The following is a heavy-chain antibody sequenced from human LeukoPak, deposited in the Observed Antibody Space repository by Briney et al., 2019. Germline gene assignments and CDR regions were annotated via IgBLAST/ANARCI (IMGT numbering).Heavy chain of an antibody. CDR3: ARTESSIAARPSPDY. CDR1: GYTFTSYG. J-gene: IGHJ4*02. CDR2: ISAYNGNT. D-gene: IGHD6-6*01. V-gene: IGHV1-18*01. Sequence: ASVTVTCKASGYTFTSYGISWVRQAPGQGLEWMGWISAYNGNTNYAQKLQGRVTMTTDTSTSTAYMELRSLRSDDTAVYYCARTESSIAARPSPDYWGQGTLVTVSS.